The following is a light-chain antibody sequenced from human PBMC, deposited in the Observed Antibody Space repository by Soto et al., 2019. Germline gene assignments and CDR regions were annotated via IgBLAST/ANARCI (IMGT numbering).Light chain of an antibody. CDR3: CSYAGSIYV. CDR1: SSDVGGYNH. V-gene: IGLV2-11*01. CDR2: DVS. Sequence: QSVLTQPRSVSGSPGQSVTISCTGTSSDVGGYNHVSWYQQHPGKAPKLMIYDVSKRPSGVPDRFSGSKSGNTASPTISGLQAEDEADYYCCSYAGSIYVFGTGTKVTVL. J-gene: IGLJ1*01.